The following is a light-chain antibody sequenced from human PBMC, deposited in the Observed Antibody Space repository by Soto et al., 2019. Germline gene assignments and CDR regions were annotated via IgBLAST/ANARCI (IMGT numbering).Light chain of an antibody. J-gene: IGKJ4*01. CDR3: QQYNNWPLT. CDR1: QSVSRD. V-gene: IGKV3-15*01. Sequence: IVMTRSPATLSVSPGERATLSCRASQSVSRDLAWYQQKPGQAPRVLIYGASSRATGIPARLSGSGSGTEFTLTISSLKSEDGAVYYCQQYNNWPLTFGGGTKVDIK. CDR2: GAS.